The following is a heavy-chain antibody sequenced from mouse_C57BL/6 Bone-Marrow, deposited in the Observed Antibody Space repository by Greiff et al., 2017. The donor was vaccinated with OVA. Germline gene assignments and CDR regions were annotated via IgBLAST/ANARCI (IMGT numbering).Heavy chain of an antibody. Sequence: QVQLQQPGAELVRPGTSVKLSCKASGYTFTSYWMHWVKQRPGQGLEWIGVIEPSDSYTNYNQKFKGKATLTVDTSSSTAYMQLSSLTSEDSAVYYCARDTTVVATPDYWGQGTTLTVSS. D-gene: IGHD1-1*01. CDR2: IEPSDSYT. CDR1: GYTFTSYW. CDR3: ARDTTVVATPDY. V-gene: IGHV1-59*01. J-gene: IGHJ2*01.